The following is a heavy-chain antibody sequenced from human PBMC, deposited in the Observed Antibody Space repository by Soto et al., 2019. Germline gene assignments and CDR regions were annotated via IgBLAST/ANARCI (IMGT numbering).Heavy chain of an antibody. CDR2: ISSSGSTI. Sequence: QVQLVESGGGLVKPGGSLRLSCAASGFTFSDYYMSWIRQAPGKGLEWVSYISSSGSTIYYADSVKGRFTISRDNAKNSLYLQMNSLGADDTAVYYCARDRGPYDFWRGYSDAFYIWGQGTMVTVSS. CDR3: ARDRGPYDFWRGYSDAFYI. J-gene: IGHJ3*02. V-gene: IGHV3-11*01. D-gene: IGHD3-3*01. CDR1: GFTFSDYY.